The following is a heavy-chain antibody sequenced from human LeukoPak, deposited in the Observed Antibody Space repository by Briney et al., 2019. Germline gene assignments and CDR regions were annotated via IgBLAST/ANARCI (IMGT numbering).Heavy chain of an antibody. CDR2: IKQDGSEK. V-gene: IGHV3-7*01. D-gene: IGHD2/OR15-2a*01. CDR3: ASCTPYFLNY. J-gene: IGHJ4*02. CDR1: RFAFRSYW. Sequence: CGSLRLSRPASRFAFRSYWMSWLGQAPGKGVAWVANIKQDGSEKYYVDSVKGRFTISRDNAKNSLYLQMSSVRAEDTAVYYCASCTPYFLNYWGQGTLVTVSS.